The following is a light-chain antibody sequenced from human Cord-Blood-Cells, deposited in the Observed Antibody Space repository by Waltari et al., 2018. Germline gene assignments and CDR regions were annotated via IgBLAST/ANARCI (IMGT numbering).Light chain of an antibody. CDR1: QSVSSY. V-gene: IGKV3-11*01. J-gene: IGKJ4*01. CDR2: DAS. Sequence: EIVWTQSPATLSLSPGERATLSCRASQSVSSYLPWYQQKPGQAPRLLIYDASNSANGIPDRFSGSGSGTANTLTISSLEPEDFAVYYCQPRSNWHHTFDGGTKVTIK. CDR3: QPRSNWHHT.